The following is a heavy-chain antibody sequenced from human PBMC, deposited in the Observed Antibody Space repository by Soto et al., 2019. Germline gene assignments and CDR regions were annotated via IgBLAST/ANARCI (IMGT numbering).Heavy chain of an antibody. CDR2: ISYDGSNK. CDR1: GFTFSSYA. Sequence: GGSLRLSCAASGFTFSSYAMHWVRQAPGKGLEWVAVISYDGSNKYYADSVKGRFTISRDNSKNTLYLQMNSLRAEDTAVYYCARELVLYAFDIWGQGTMVTVSS. D-gene: IGHD6-13*01. V-gene: IGHV3-30*04. J-gene: IGHJ3*02. CDR3: ARELVLYAFDI.